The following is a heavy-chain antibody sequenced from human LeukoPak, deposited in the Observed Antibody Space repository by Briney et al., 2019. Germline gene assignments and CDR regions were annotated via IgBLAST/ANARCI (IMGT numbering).Heavy chain of an antibody. D-gene: IGHD1-26*01. CDR2: ISSSSSYI. CDR3: ARDMTADVATFDY. CDR1: GFTFSSYS. Sequence: TAGGSLRLSCAASGFTFSSYSMNWVRQAPGKGLEWVSSISSSSSYIYYADSVKGRFTISRDNAKNSLYLQMNSLRAEDTAVYYCARDMTADVATFDYWGQGTLVTVSS. J-gene: IGHJ4*02. V-gene: IGHV3-21*01.